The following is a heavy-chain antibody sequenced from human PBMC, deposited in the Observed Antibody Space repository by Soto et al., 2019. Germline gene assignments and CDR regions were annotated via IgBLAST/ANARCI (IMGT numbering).Heavy chain of an antibody. CDR1: GDTVSSNTAA. D-gene: IGHD3-10*01. J-gene: IGHJ4*02. CDR3: ARQAPNDTWYGGIDS. Sequence: SQTLSLTCAISGDTVSSNTAAWNWIRQSPSRGLEWLGRTYYRSKWNTDYAVSVKSRISINPDTSTNQVSLQLSSATPEDTAVYYCARQAPNDTWYGGIDSWGQGTLVTVSS. CDR2: TYYRSKWNT. V-gene: IGHV6-1*01.